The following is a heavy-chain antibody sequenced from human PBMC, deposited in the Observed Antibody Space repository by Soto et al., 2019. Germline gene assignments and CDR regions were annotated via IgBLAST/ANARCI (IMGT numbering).Heavy chain of an antibody. Sequence: EVQLVESGGALVQPGGSLRLSCAASGFTFSNYWMHWVRQAHGKGLEWISRMNSDGSNTVYADAVKGRFTISRDNAKNTLYLQMNSLRVEDTAGYYCATSKGCVSNGPTTYWGQGTLVTVSS. J-gene: IGHJ4*02. CDR2: MNSDGSNT. CDR3: ATSKGCVSNGPTTY. CDR1: GFTFSNYW. V-gene: IGHV3-74*01. D-gene: IGHD1-26*01.